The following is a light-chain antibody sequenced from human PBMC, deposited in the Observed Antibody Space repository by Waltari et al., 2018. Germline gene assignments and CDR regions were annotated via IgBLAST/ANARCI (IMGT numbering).Light chain of an antibody. Sequence: DIVMTQSPDSLAVSLGERATINCKSSQSVLYSSNNRNYIAWYQQKPGQPPKLLMYWASTRESGVPDRFSGSGSGTDFTLTVSSLQAEDVAVYYCQQYYSNPPTFGQGTKVEIK. V-gene: IGKV4-1*01. CDR1: QSVLYSSNNRNY. CDR3: QQYYSNPPT. CDR2: WAS. J-gene: IGKJ1*01.